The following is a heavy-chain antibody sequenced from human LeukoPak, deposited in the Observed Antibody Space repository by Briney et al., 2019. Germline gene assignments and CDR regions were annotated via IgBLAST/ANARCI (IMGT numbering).Heavy chain of an antibody. D-gene: IGHD1-26*01. Sequence: GASVKVSCKASGYTFTSYAMHWVRQAPGQRLEWMGWINAGNGNTKYSQKFQGRATITRDTSASTAYMELSSLRSEDTAVYYCAREEVEAQWELRYYYYYGMDVWGQGTAVTVSS. J-gene: IGHJ6*02. CDR1: GYTFTSYA. CDR2: INAGNGNT. CDR3: AREEVEAQWELRYYYYYGMDV. V-gene: IGHV1-3*01.